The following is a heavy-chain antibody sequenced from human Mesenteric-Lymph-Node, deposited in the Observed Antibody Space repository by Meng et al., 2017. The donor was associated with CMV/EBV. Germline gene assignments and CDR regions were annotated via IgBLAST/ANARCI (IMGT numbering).Heavy chain of an antibody. CDR3: TRPSRYCSSTSCYTYDAFDI. CDR1: A. J-gene: IGHJ3*02. Sequence: AMHWVRQASGKGLEWVGRIRSKANSYATAYAASVKGRFTISRDDSKNTAYLQMNSLKTEDTAVYYCTRPSRYCSSTSCYTYDAFDIWGQGTMVTVSS. D-gene: IGHD2-2*02. V-gene: IGHV3-73*01. CDR2: IRSKANSYAT.